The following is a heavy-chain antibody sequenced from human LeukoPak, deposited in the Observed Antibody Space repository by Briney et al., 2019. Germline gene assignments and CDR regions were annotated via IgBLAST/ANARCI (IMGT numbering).Heavy chain of an antibody. CDR1: GFTFSSYA. CDR3: AREFVVVAAIESWFDP. CDR2: ISYDGSNK. D-gene: IGHD2-15*01. J-gene: IGHJ5*02. V-gene: IGHV3-30-3*01. Sequence: QPGRSLRLSCAASGFTFSSYAMHWVRQAPGKGLEWVAVISYDGSNKYYADSVKGRFTISRDNSKNTLYLQMNSLRAEDTAVYYCAREFVVVAAIESWFDPWGQGTLVTVSS.